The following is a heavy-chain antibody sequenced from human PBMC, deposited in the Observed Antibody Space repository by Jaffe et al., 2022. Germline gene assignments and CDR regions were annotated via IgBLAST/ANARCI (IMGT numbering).Heavy chain of an antibody. CDR1: GGSVSSGSYY. J-gene: IGHJ6*03. CDR3: ARDAGYSGYEIPGYYYYMDV. D-gene: IGHD5-12*01. V-gene: IGHV4-61*01. CDR2: IYYSGST. Sequence: QVQLQESGPGLVKPSETLSLTCTVSGGSVSSGSYYWSWIRQPPGKGLEWIGYIYYSGSTNYNPSLKSRVTISVDTSKNQFSLKLSSVTAADTAVYYCARDAGYSGYEIPGYYYYMDVWGKGTTVTVSS.